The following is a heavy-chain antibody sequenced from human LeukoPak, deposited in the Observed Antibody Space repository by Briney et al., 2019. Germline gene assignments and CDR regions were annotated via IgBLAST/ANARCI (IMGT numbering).Heavy chain of an antibody. CDR1: GFTFDDYA. J-gene: IGHJ4*02. CDR3: ARDLFHAIDY. V-gene: IGHV3-74*03. Sequence: GGSLRLSCAASGFTFDDYAMHWVRQAPGEGVGWVSRIRSDGSDTKYAESVKGRFTISRDNAKNTLYLQMNSLRAEDTAVYYCARDLFHAIDYWGQGTLVTVSS. CDR2: IRSDGSDT. D-gene: IGHD2/OR15-2a*01.